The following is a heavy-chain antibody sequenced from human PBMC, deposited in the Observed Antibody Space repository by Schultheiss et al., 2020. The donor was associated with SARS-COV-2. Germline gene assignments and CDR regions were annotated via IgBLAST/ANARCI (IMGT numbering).Heavy chain of an antibody. CDR3: ARHVPVCEAGFDY. CDR1: GGSFSGYY. CDR2: IYYSGST. J-gene: IGHJ4*02. Sequence: SETLSLTCAVYGGSFSGYYWSWIRQPPGKGLEWIGSIYYSGSTYYNPSLKSRVTISVDTSKNQFSLKLSSVTAADTAVYYCARHVPVCEAGFDYWGQGTLVTVSS. D-gene: IGHD1-14*01. V-gene: IGHV4-34*01.